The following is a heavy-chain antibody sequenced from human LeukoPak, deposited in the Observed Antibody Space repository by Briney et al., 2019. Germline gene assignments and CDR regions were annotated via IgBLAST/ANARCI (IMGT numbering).Heavy chain of an antibody. J-gene: IGHJ6*02. V-gene: IGHV5-51*01. Sequence: GESLKISCKGSGYSFTTYWIGWVRKMPGRTLEWIGIIYPGGSEVRYSPSLQGQVTISADKSISTAYLQWSSLKASDNAIYYCARYPPGYYGMDVWGQGTTVTVSS. CDR2: IYPGGSEV. CDR1: GYSFTTYW. CDR3: ARYPPGYYGMDV.